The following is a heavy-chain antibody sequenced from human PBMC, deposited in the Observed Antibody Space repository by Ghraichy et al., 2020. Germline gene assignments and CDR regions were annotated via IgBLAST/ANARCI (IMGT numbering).Heavy chain of an antibody. V-gene: IGHV4-59*01. J-gene: IGHJ5*02. CDR1: GGSITNYY. Sequence: SETLSLTCTVSGGSITNYYWSWIRQPPGKGLEWIGYIYYSGSTNYNPFLKSRVTISVDTSKNQFSLKLSSVTAADTAVYYCARDVAPAGKPLDFGFDPWGQGTLVTVSS. D-gene: IGHD6-13*01. CDR2: IYYSGST. CDR3: ARDVAPAGKPLDFGFDP.